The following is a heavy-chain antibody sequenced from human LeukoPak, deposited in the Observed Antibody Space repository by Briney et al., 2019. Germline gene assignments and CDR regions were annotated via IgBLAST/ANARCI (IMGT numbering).Heavy chain of an antibody. CDR2: ISYDGSNK. J-gene: IGHJ4*02. CDR1: GFTFSSYG. D-gene: IGHD4-17*01. V-gene: IGHV3-30*03. Sequence: GGSLKLSCAASGFTFSSYGMHWVRQAPGKGLEWVAVISYDGSNKYYADSVKGRFTISRDNSKNTLYLQMNSLRAEDTAVYYCAADDYGDYWLGLFDYWGQGTLVTVSS. CDR3: AADDYGDYWLGLFDY.